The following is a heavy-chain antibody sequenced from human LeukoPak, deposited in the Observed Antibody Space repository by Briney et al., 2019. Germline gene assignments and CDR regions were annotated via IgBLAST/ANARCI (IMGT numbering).Heavy chain of an antibody. CDR1: GFTFSSYA. J-gene: IGHJ3*02. CDR2: ISGSGRST. D-gene: IGHD3-9*01. V-gene: IGHV3-23*01. Sequence: GGSLRLSCAASGFTFSSYAMSWVRQAPGKGLEWVSAISGSGRSTYYADSVKGRFTISRDNSKNTLYLQMNSLRAEDTAVYYCAKGGPYYDILTGYYGDAFDIWGQGTMVTVSS. CDR3: AKGGPYYDILTGYYGDAFDI.